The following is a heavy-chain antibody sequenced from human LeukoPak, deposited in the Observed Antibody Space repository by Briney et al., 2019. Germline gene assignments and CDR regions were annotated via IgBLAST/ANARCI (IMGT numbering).Heavy chain of an antibody. V-gene: IGHV1-2*02. CDR2: INPNSGGT. CDR1: GYTFTGYY. CDR3: ARESRYCSGGSCPYNWFDP. Sequence: ASVKVSCKASGYTFTGYYMHWVRQAPGQGLEWMGWINPNSGGTNYAQKFQGRVTMTRDTSISTAYMELSRLRSDDTAVYYCARESRYCSGGSCPYNWFDPWGQGTLVTVSS. J-gene: IGHJ5*02. D-gene: IGHD2-15*01.